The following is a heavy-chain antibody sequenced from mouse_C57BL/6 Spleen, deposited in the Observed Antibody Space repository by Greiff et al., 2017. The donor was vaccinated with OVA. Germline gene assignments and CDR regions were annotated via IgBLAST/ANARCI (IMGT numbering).Heavy chain of an antibody. CDR2: IYPGDGDT. Sequence: QVQLQQSGPELVKPGASVKISCKASGYAFSSSWMNWVKQRPGQGLEWIGRIYPGDGDTNYNGKFKGKATLTADKSSSTAYMQLSSLTSEDSAVYFCAQTGTFDYWGQGTTLTVSS. CDR1: GYAFSSSW. J-gene: IGHJ2*01. V-gene: IGHV1-82*01. D-gene: IGHD4-1*01. CDR3: AQTGTFDY.